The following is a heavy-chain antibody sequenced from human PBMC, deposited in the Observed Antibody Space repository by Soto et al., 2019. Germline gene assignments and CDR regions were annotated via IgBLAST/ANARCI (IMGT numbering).Heavy chain of an antibody. J-gene: IGHJ6*02. CDR3: ARAPRRYCTSLSCLGLYGLDV. V-gene: IGHV3-30-3*01. Sequence: GGSLRLCYAASGCTSRPYAMLLFRLVPGQALEWVAVISFDGNIKYDADSVKGRFTISRDNSKNTLFLRMNSLKGEDTAVYSCARAPRRYCTSLSCLGLYGLDVWGQGT. D-gene: IGHD2-8*01. CDR1: GCTSRPYA. CDR2: ISFDGNIK.